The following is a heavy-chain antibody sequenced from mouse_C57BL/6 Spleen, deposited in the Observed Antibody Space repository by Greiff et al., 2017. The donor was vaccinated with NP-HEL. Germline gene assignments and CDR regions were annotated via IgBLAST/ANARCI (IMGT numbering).Heavy chain of an antibody. CDR1: GYTFTSYW. D-gene: IGHD1-1*01. CDR3: VYYGSSGFDY. J-gene: IGHJ2*01. Sequence: QVQLQQPGAELVRPGTSVTLSCKASGYTFTSYWMPWVKQRPGQGLEWIGVIDPSDSYTNSNQKFKGKATLTVDTSSSTTYLQLSSLTAEDSAVYYCVYYGSSGFDYWGQGTTLTVSS. CDR2: IDPSDSYT. V-gene: IGHV1-59*01.